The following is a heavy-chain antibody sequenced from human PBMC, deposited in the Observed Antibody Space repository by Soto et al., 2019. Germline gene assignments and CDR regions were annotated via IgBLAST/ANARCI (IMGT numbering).Heavy chain of an antibody. J-gene: IGHJ6*02. CDR1: GFTFGDYA. Sequence: EVQLVESGGGLVQPGRSLRLSCTASGFTFGDYAMSWFRQAPGKGLEWVGFIRSKAYGGTTEYAASVKGRFTISRDDSKSIAYLQMNSLKTEDTAVYYCTRVHVLRFLEWLYPYYYYGMDVWGQGTTVTVSS. V-gene: IGHV3-49*03. CDR2: IRSKAYGGTT. CDR3: TRVHVLRFLEWLYPYYYYGMDV. D-gene: IGHD3-3*01.